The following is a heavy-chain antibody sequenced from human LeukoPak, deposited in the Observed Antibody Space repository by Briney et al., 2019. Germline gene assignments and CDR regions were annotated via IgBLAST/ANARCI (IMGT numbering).Heavy chain of an antibody. CDR1: GYSISSGYY. J-gene: IGHJ4*02. V-gene: IGHV4-38-2*01. CDR2: ISHSGST. CDR3: ARVGGYSYGNYYFNY. D-gene: IGHD5-18*01. Sequence: KASETLSLTCAVSGYSISSGYYWGWIRQPPGKGLDWIGSISHSGSTYYNPSLRSRVTISIDTSKNQFSLRLNSVTAIDTAVYYCARVGGYSYGNYYFNYWGQGTLVTVSP.